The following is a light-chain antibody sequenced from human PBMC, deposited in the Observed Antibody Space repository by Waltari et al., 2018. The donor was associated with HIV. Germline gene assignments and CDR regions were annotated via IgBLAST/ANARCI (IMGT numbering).Light chain of an antibody. CDR1: KLGDKY. Sequence: SYELTQPPSVSVSPGQTASITCSGDKLGDKYACWYQQKPGQSPVLVIFQDNKRPSGIPERFSGSNSGNTATLTISGTQAMDEADYFCQVWDSSRDHVVFGGGTTLTVL. V-gene: IGLV3-1*01. CDR2: QDN. J-gene: IGLJ2*01. CDR3: QVWDSSRDHVV.